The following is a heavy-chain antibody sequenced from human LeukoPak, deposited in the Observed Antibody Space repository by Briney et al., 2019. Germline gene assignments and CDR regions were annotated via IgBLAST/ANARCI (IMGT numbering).Heavy chain of an antibody. V-gene: IGHV3-74*01. CDR2: INSDESST. Sequence: GGSLRLSCAASGFTLSGYWVHWVRQVPGKGLVWVSRINSDESSTSYADSVKGRFIISRDNAKNTLYLQMNSLRAEDTAVYYCARVLLEREARWGQGTLVTVSS. J-gene: IGHJ4*02. CDR1: GFTLSGYW. CDR3: ARVLLEREAR. D-gene: IGHD1-1*01.